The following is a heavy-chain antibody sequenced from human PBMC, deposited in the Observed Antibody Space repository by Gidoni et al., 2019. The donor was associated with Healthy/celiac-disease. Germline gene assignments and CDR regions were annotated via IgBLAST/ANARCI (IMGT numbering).Heavy chain of an antibody. D-gene: IGHD3-16*02. V-gene: IGHV3-23*01. Sequence: EVQLLESGGGLVQPGGSLRLSCAASGFTFSSYAMSWVRQAPGKGLEWVSAISGSGGSTYYADSVKGRFTISRDNSKNTLYLQMNSLRAEDTAVYYCAKDMITFGGVIVEESDYYYYYGMDVWGQGTTVTVSS. CDR3: AKDMITFGGVIVEESDYYYYYGMDV. CDR1: GFTFSSYA. CDR2: ISGSGGST. J-gene: IGHJ6*02.